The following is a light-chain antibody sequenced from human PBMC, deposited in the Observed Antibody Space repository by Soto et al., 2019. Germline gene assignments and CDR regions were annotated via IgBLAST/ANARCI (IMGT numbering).Light chain of an antibody. V-gene: IGKV1-6*01. CDR1: QGIRND. CDR3: LQDHSYPWT. Sequence: AIQLTQSPSSLSASVGDRVSITCRASQGIRNDLGWYQHKPGKAPKLLIPGASSLQSGVPSRFSGSASGTEFTLTISSLQPEDLASYYCLQDHSYPWTFGQGTKVEI. CDR2: GAS. J-gene: IGKJ1*01.